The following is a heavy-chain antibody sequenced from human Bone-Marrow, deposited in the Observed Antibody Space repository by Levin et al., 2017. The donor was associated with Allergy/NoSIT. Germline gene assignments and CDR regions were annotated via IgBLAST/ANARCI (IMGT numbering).Heavy chain of an antibody. CDR2: IYYSGSI. D-gene: IGHD1-26*01. V-gene: IGHV4-39*07. CDR3: ARETIMGATRWFDP. Sequence: ASETLSLTCSVSGNSISRSGHYWGWIRQSPGKGLEWIGNIYYSGSIYYNPSLKSRVTITIDTSKNQFSLKLSSVTAADTAVYYCARETIMGATRWFDPWGQGTVVTVSS. CDR1: GNSISRSGHY. J-gene: IGHJ5*02.